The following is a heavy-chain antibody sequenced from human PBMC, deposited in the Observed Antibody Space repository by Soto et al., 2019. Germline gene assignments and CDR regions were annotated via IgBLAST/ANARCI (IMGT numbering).Heavy chain of an antibody. CDR2: IKSKTDGGKT. V-gene: IGHV3-15*01. D-gene: IGHD4-17*01. Sequence: GGSLRLSCAASGFTFSNAWMSWVRQAPGKGLEWVGRIKSKTDGGKTEYAAPVKGRFTISRDESKNTLYLQMNSLKTEDTSVYYCTTDLPPYGGNARTDYWGQGTLVTVSS. CDR1: GFTFSNAW. J-gene: IGHJ4*02. CDR3: TTDLPPYGGNARTDY.